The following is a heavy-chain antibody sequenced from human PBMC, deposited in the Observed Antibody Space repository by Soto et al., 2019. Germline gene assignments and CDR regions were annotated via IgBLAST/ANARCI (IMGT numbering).Heavy chain of an antibody. J-gene: IGHJ5*02. CDR3: GRVMRSLLSITALDT. CDR1: GYTFTAYY. Sequence: SVKVSCKASGYTFTAYYLHWVRQAPGQGLEWMGWINPNSATTKYAGKFQGRVTMTRDTSISTAYMELTDLRSEDTAIYFCGRVMRSLLSITALDTWGQGTLVTVSS. CDR2: INPNSATT. D-gene: IGHD3-10*01. V-gene: IGHV1-2*02.